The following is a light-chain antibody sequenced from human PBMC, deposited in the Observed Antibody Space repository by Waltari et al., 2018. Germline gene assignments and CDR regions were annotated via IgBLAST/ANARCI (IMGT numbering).Light chain of an antibody. Sequence: QSVLTQPPSASGAPGQRVTISCSGSRANIGRNTVNWYQQIPGTAPQLLIYTDSQRPSAVPDRFSGSKSGTSGYLAISGLQSEGEADYYCAAWDDGLNGWVFGGRTKLTVL. CDR3: AAWDDGLNGWV. CDR2: TDS. CDR1: RANIGRNT. J-gene: IGLJ3*02. V-gene: IGLV1-44*01.